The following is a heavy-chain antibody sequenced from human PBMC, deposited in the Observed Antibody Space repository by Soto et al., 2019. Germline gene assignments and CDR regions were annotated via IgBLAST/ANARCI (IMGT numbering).Heavy chain of an antibody. D-gene: IGHD6-6*01. CDR1: GYTLAELS. CDR3: ATDRGSSHSRYYYYGMDV. J-gene: IGHJ6*02. CDR2: FDPEDGET. V-gene: IGHV1-24*01. Sequence: ASVKVSCKVSGYTLAELSMHWVRQAPGKGLEWMGGFDPEDGETIYAQKFQGRVTMTEDTSTDTAYMELSSLRSEDTAVYYCATDRGSSHSRYYYYGMDVWGQGTTVTVSS.